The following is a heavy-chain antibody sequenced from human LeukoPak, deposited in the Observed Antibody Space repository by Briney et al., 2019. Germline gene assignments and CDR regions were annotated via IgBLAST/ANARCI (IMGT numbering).Heavy chain of an antibody. CDR3: ARGRREYSTPFDY. D-gene: IGHD4-11*01. Sequence: PSETLSLTRTVSGGSISSYYWSWIRQSPGKGLEWIGYIYYSGSTNYNPSLKSRVTISVDTSKNQFSLKLSSVTAADTAVYYCARGRREYSTPFDYWGQGTLVTVSS. J-gene: IGHJ4*02. V-gene: IGHV4-59*01. CDR2: IYYSGST. CDR1: GGSISSYY.